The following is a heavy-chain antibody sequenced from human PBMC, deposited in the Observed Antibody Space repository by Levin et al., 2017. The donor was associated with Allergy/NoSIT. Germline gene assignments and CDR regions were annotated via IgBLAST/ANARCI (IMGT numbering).Heavy chain of an antibody. CDR3: ARSRDYYGSGILLFQH. CDR2: INHSGST. Sequence: PSETLSLTCAVYGGSFSGYYWSWIRQPPGKGLEWIGEINHSGSTNYNPSLKSRVTISVDTSENQFSLKLSSVTAADTAVYYCARSRDYYGSGILLFQHWGQGTLVTVSS. D-gene: IGHD3-10*01. V-gene: IGHV4-34*01. J-gene: IGHJ1*01. CDR1: GGSFSGYY.